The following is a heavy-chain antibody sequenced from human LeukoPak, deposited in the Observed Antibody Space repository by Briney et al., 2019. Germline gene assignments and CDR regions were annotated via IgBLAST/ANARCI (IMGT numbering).Heavy chain of an antibody. CDR1: GYTLTELS. CDR3: ATAQDSSGYYPYYFDY. V-gene: IGHV1-24*01. D-gene: IGHD3-22*01. J-gene: IGHJ4*02. Sequence: GASVKVSCKVSGYTLTELSMHWVRQAPGKGLEWIGGFDPEDGETIYAQKFQGRVTMTEDTSTDTAYMELSSLRSEDTAVYYCATAQDSSGYYPYYFDYWGQGTLVTVSS. CDR2: FDPEDGET.